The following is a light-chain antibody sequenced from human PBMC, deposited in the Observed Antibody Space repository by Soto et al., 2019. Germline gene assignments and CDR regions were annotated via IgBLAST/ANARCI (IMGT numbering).Light chain of an antibody. Sequence: AIQLTQSPSSLSASVGDRVTITCRASQGISSALAWYQQKPGKAPKLLIYDASSLESGVPSRFSGSGSGTDFTLTISSLQPEDFATYYCQQFNSSPDFGQGTKLEIK. CDR1: QGISSA. J-gene: IGKJ2*01. CDR3: QQFNSSPD. V-gene: IGKV1-13*02. CDR2: DAS.